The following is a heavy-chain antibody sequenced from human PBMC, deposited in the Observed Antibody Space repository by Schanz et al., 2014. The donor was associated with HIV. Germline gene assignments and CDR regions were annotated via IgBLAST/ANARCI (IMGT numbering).Heavy chain of an antibody. J-gene: IGHJ4*02. Sequence: QVQLVESGGGVVQPGRSLRLSCAASGFTFSGYGMHWVRQAPGKGLEWVALIWYDGSNKYYADSVKGRFTISRDNSKNTLYLQMNSLRAEDTAMYYCARVYSSTWFYDYWGQGTLVTVSS. D-gene: IGHD6-13*01. CDR3: ARVYSSTWFYDY. CDR2: IWYDGSNK. V-gene: IGHV3-33*01. CDR1: GFTFSGYG.